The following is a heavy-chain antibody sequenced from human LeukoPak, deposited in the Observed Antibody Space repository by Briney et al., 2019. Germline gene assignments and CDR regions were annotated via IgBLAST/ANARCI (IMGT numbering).Heavy chain of an antibody. CDR3: ARDQISINALDM. D-gene: IGHD1-14*01. J-gene: IGHJ3*02. Sequence: KPSETLSLTCTVSGASISGHYLTWLRQPPGKGLEWIGYISHIGSTNYNPSLKSRVTISVDTSKNQFSLKLTSVTAADTAVYYCARDQISINALDMWGQGTMVTVSS. CDR2: ISHIGST. V-gene: IGHV4-59*11. CDR1: GASISGHY.